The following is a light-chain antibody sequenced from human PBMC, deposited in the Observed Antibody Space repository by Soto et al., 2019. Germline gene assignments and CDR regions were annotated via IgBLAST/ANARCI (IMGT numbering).Light chain of an antibody. Sequence: QSALTQPASVSGSPGQSITISCTGSSSDVGGYNYVSWYQQHPGKAPKLMIFDVSNRPSGVCNRFSGSKSGDSASLTISGLQAEDEADYYCSSYTTNSTVLFGGGTKVTVL. J-gene: IGLJ2*01. CDR1: SSDVGGYNY. V-gene: IGLV2-14*01. CDR3: SSYTTNSTVL. CDR2: DVS.